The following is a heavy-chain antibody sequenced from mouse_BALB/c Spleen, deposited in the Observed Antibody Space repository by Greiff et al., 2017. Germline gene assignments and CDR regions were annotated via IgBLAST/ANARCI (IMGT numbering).Heavy chain of an antibody. CDR2: IDPENGDT. V-gene: IGHV14-4*02. Sequence: VQLQQSGAELVRPGASVKLSCTASGFNIKDYYMHWVKQRPEQGLEWIGWIDPENGDTEYAPKFQGKATMTADTSSNTAYLQLSSLTSEDTAVYYCSRIAAVEWYFDVWGAGTTVTVSS. D-gene: IGHD1-1*01. CDR3: SRIAAVEWYFDV. CDR1: GFNIKDYY. J-gene: IGHJ1*01.